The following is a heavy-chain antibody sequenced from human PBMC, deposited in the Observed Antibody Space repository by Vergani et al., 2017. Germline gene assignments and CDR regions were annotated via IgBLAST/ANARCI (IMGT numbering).Heavy chain of an antibody. CDR1: GFTFDVYA. J-gene: IGHJ2*01. V-gene: IGHV3-9*01. CDR3: VKDRAAGGNYWYFDH. Sequence: EVQLMESGGGWAQPGGSLRLSCAASGFTFDVYAMHWVRHAPGKGLEWVSGINWNSDSIAYADSVKGRFTISRDNAKNSLYLQMNSLRAEDTALYYCVKDRAAGGNYWYFDHWGRGTLVTVSS. D-gene: IGHD6-13*01. CDR2: INWNSDSI.